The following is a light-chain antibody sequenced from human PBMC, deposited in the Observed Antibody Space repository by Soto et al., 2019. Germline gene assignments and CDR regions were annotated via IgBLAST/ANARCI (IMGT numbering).Light chain of an antibody. CDR3: SSYTSGSTLV. CDR2: EVS. Sequence: QSALTQPASVSGSPGQSITISCTGTSSDIGGYKYVSWYQQHPGKVPKLMIYEVSNRPSGVSNRFSGSKSGNTASLTISGHQAEDEADYYCSSYTSGSTLVFGGGTKLTVL. J-gene: IGLJ3*02. V-gene: IGLV2-14*01. CDR1: SSDIGGYKY.